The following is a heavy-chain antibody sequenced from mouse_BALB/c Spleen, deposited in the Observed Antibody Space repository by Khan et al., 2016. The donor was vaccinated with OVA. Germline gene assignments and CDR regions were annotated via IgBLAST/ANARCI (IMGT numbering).Heavy chain of an antibody. CDR2: INPHIGET. CDR3: ARIYGSDFDY. V-gene: IGHV1-20*02. CDR1: GYSFTGYF. D-gene: IGHD1-1*01. J-gene: IGHJ2*01. Sequence: EVQLQQSGPELVKPGASVKISCKASGYSFTGYFMNWVMQSHGKSLEWIGRINPHIGETFYNQKFKAKATLTVDESSSTAHMELRSLSSEDSAVYYWARIYGSDFDYWGQGTTLTVSS.